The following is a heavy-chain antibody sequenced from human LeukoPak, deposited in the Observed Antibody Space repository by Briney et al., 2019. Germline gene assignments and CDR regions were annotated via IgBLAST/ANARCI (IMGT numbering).Heavy chain of an antibody. D-gene: IGHD6-19*01. CDR1: GFTFSDYY. CDR2: ISSSSSYT. CDR3: ARVGYSGGSYYFDF. Sequence: PEGSLRLSCAASGFTFSDYYMSWIRQAPGKGLEWVSYISSSSSYTNYADSVKGRFTISRDNAKNSLYLQMNSLRAEDTAVYYCARVGYSGGSYYFDFWGQGTLVTVSS. V-gene: IGHV3-11*05. J-gene: IGHJ4*02.